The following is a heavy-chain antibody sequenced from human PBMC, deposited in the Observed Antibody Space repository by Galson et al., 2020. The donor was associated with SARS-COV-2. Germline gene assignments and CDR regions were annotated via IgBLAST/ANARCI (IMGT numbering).Heavy chain of an antibody. Sequence: GESLKISCAASGFTFSSYWMHWVRQAPGKGLAWVSRISNDGSTTNYADSVKGRFTISRDNAKNTLYLQVNSLRAEDTAVYYCARARLGTFFEYWGQGTLVTVSS. CDR3: ARARLGTFFEY. CDR1: GFTFSSYW. CDR2: ISNDGSTT. V-gene: IGHV3-74*01. J-gene: IGHJ4*02.